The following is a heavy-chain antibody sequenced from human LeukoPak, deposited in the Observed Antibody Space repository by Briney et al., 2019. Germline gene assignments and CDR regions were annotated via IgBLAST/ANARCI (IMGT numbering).Heavy chain of an antibody. CDR2: IYHSGST. D-gene: IGHD1-26*01. Sequence: SETLSLTCTVSGYLITSGYYWGWIRQPPGKGLEWIGSIYHSGSTNHNLSLKSRVTISVDTYRNQFSLKLSSVTAADTAVYYCARGMGATDYWGQGTLVTVSS. V-gene: IGHV4-38-2*02. J-gene: IGHJ4*02. CDR1: GYLITSGYY. CDR3: ARGMGATDY.